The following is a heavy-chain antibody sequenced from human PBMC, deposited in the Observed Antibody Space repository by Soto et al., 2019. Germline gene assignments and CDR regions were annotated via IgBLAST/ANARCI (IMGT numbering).Heavy chain of an antibody. Sequence: GGSLRLSCAASGFTFSSYLMHWVRQAPGKGLVWVSRINSDGSSTSYADSVKGRFTISRDNAKNTLYLQMNSLRAEDTAVYYCARESTPVVVTAILAYWGQGTLVTVSS. CDR1: GFTFSSYL. D-gene: IGHD2-21*02. CDR2: INSDGSST. J-gene: IGHJ4*02. CDR3: ARESTPVVVTAILAY. V-gene: IGHV3-74*01.